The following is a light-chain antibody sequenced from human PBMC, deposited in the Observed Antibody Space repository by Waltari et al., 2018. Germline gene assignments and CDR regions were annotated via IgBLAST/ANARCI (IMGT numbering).Light chain of an antibody. CDR2: DAS. CDR3: QRYDNLPIFA. CDR1: QPITNY. Sequence: IQLTQSPCSLSASVGDRVTITCQASQPITNYLNWYQQKPGKAHKLLIYDASNLETGVPSRFSGSQSGTLFTLTISSLQPEDVATYYCQRYDNLPIFAFGPGTKVDVK. V-gene: IGKV1-33*01. J-gene: IGKJ3*01.